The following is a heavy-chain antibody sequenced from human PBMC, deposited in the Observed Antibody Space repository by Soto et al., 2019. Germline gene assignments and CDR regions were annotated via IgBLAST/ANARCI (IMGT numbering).Heavy chain of an antibody. D-gene: IGHD2-21*02. V-gene: IGHV4-30-4*01. CDR3: VRTARQGAVAPHWFDR. CDR1: VGSMRRAYYY. J-gene: IGHJ5*02. CDR2: VYYTGST. Sequence: PSETRSRTCTGSVGSMRRAYYYWSWIRQPPGNGLECIGYVYYTGSTYYNPSLKSRLTISVDTSKNQFSLKLTSVTAAETAVYYCVRTARQGAVAPHWFDRWGKGTQVTVSS.